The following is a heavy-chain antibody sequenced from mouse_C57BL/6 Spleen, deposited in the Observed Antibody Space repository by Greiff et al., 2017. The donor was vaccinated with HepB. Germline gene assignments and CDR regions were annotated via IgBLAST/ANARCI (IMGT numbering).Heavy chain of an antibody. V-gene: IGHV1-55*01. D-gene: IGHD1-1*01. Sequence: QVQLQQPGAELVKPGASVKMSCKASGYTFTSYWITWVKQRPGQGLEWIGDIYPGSGSTNYNEKFKSKATLTVDTSSSTAYMQLSSLTSEDSAVYYCARRPVVSYCFDYWGQGTTLTVSS. J-gene: IGHJ2*01. CDR1: GYTFTSYW. CDR2: IYPGSGST. CDR3: ARRPVVSYCFDY.